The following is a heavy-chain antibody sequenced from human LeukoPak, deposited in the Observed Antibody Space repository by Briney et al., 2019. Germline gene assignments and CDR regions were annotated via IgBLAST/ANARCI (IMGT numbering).Heavy chain of an antibody. V-gene: IGHV3-30*18. J-gene: IGHJ6*02. D-gene: IGHD6-13*01. CDR3: ANDRWQQLVLDYYYGMDV. CDR1: GFTFSSYG. CDR2: ISYDGSNK. Sequence: GRSLRLSCAASGFTFSSYGMHWVRRAPGKGLEWVAVISYDGSNKYYADSVKGRFTISRDNSKNTLYLQMNSLRAEDTAVYYCANDRWQQLVLDYYYGMDVWGQATTVTVSS.